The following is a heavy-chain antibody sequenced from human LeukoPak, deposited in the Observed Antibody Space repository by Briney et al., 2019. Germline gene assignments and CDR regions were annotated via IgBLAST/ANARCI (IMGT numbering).Heavy chain of an antibody. Sequence: SETLSLTCTVSGGSISSSSYYWGWIRQPPGKGLEWIGSIYYSGSTYYNPSLKSRVTISVDTSKNQFSLKLSSVTAADTAVYYCAREAPIIVVVTAIPDWFDPWGQGTLVTVS. D-gene: IGHD2-21*02. CDR3: AREAPIIVVVTAIPDWFDP. CDR2: IYYSGST. V-gene: IGHV4-39*02. J-gene: IGHJ5*02. CDR1: GGSISSSSYY.